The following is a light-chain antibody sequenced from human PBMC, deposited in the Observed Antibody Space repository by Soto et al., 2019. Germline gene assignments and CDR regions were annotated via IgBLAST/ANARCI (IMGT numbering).Light chain of an antibody. V-gene: IGLV1-47*01. J-gene: IGLJ2*01. Sequence: QAVVTQPPSASGTPGQRVTISCSGRSSNIGSNYVYWYQQLPGTAPKLLIYRNNQRPSGVPDRFSGSKSGTSASLAISGLRSEDEADYYCAAWDDSLSGQVFGGGTKLTVL. CDR3: AAWDDSLSGQV. CDR2: RNN. CDR1: SSNIGSNY.